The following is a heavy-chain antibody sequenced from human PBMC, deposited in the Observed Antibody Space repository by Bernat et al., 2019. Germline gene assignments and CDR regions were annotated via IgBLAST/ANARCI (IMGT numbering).Heavy chain of an antibody. D-gene: IGHD6-13*01. J-gene: IGHJ6*03. CDR2: ITSTSSIT. CDR3: AGGYGSSYRYYYMDV. V-gene: IGHV3-48*02. CDR1: GFTFSSYS. Sequence: EVQLVESGGGLVQPGGSLRLSCAASGFTFSSYSMNWVRQAPGKGLEWISYITSTSSITYYADSVKGRFTVSRDNARNSPFLQMNSLRDEDTAVYYCAGGYGSSYRYYYMDVWGKGTTVTVSS.